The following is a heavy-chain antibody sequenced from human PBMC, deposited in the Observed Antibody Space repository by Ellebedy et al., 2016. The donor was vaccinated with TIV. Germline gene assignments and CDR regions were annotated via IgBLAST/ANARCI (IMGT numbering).Heavy chain of an antibody. D-gene: IGHD3-10*01. J-gene: IGHJ6*02. Sequence: GESLKISCTASGFTFSSYGMSWVRQAPGKGLEWVSVISGSGNNTYYGGSVKGRFTISRDTSKNTLYLQMNSLRADDTAIYYCAKNSGSSAYHVLDVWGQGTTVTVSS. CDR2: ISGSGNNT. CDR1: GFTFSSYG. V-gene: IGHV3-23*01. CDR3: AKNSGSSAYHVLDV.